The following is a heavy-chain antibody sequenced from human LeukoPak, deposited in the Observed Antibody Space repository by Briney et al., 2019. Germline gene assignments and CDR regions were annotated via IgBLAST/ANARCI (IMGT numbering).Heavy chain of an antibody. J-gene: IGHJ6*03. Sequence: PSETLSLTCTVSGGSISSHYWSWIRQPPGKGLEWIGYIYYSGSTNYNPSLKSRVTISVDTSNNQFSLKLSSVTAADTAVYYCARLLVRYYYYYMDVWGKGTTVTVSS. CDR3: ARLLVRYYYYYMDV. V-gene: IGHV4-59*11. D-gene: IGHD2-15*01. CDR1: GGSISSHY. CDR2: IYYSGST.